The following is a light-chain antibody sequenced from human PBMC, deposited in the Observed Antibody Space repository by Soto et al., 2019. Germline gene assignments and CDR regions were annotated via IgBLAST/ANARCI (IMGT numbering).Light chain of an antibody. CDR1: SSDVGGYNY. CDR3: SSYTSSSKGV. V-gene: IGLV2-14*01. Sequence: QSVLTQPASVSGSPGQSIPISCTRTSSDVGGYNYVSWYQQHPGKAPKLMIYDVSNRPSGVSNRFSGSKSGNTASLTISGLQAEDEADYYCSSYTSSSKGVFGTGTKVTVL. J-gene: IGLJ1*01. CDR2: DVS.